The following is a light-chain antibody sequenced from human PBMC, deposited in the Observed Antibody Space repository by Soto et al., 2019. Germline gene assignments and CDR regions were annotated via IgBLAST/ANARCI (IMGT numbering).Light chain of an antibody. CDR2: DAS. CDR1: QDFSNF. CDR3: QQLYSFPLT. J-gene: IGKJ4*01. Sequence: DIQLTQSPSFLSASIGDRVTITCRASQDFSNFLAWYQQKPGRAPKLLMYDASTLQSGVPSRFSGSGSGTEFNLTISSLQPDDFATYYCQQLYSFPLTFGGVTKVEIK. V-gene: IGKV1-9*01.